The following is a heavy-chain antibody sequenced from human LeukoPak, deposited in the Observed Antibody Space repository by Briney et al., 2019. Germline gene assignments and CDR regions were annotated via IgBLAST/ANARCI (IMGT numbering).Heavy chain of an antibody. V-gene: IGHV3-30*18. CDR3: AKDLGGVIDY. D-gene: IGHD3-16*01. CDR1: GFTFSSYG. J-gene: IGHJ4*02. CDR2: ISYDGSNK. Sequence: PGGSLRLSCAASGFTFSSYGVHWVRQAPAKGLEWVAVISYDGSNKYYADSVKGRFTISRDNSKNTLYLQMNSLRAEDTAVYYCAKDLGGVIDYWGQGTLVTVSS.